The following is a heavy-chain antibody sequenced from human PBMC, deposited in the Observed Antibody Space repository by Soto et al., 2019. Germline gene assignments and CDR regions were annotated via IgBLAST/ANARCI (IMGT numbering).Heavy chain of an antibody. J-gene: IGHJ4*02. D-gene: IGHD2-2*01. V-gene: IGHV4-30-4*01. CDR3: ARVYGWKCIRTRCPFGH. CDR1: GGSISSGDYY. Sequence: QVQLQESGPGLVKPSQTLSLTCTVSGGSISSGDYYWSWIRQPPGKGLEWIGYIYYSGSTYYNPSLQGRGTPAGDPSQNHVPPQPSPVTAADTAGDYCARVYGWKCIRTRCPFGHWGQGTLVTVSS. CDR2: IYYSGST.